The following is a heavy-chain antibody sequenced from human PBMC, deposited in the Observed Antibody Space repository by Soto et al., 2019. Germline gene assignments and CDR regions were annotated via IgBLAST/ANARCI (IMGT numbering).Heavy chain of an antibody. CDR2: ISAHNGNT. V-gene: IGHV1-18*01. Sequence: QVHLVQSGAEVKKPGASVKVSCKASGYTFTSYGITWVRQAPGQGLEGMGWISAHNGNTDYAQKLQGRVLVTRDTSTSTAYMELRSLRSDDTAVYYCARGRYGDYWGQGALVTVSS. D-gene: IGHD1-1*01. CDR1: GYTFTSYG. J-gene: IGHJ4*02. CDR3: ARGRYGDY.